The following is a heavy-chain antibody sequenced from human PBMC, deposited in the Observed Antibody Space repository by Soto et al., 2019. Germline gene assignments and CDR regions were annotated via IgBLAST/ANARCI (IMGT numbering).Heavy chain of an antibody. J-gene: IGHJ4*02. CDR1: GVSISNSSCY. V-gene: IGHV4-39*01. CDR3: ARHGSN. Sequence: KPSETLSLTCTVSGVSISNSSCYWGWIRRPPGKGLEWIGTIYYSGITYYNPSLKSRVTISVDTSKNQFSLKLTSVTAADTAVYYCARHGSNWGQGTLVTVSS. CDR2: IYYSGIT.